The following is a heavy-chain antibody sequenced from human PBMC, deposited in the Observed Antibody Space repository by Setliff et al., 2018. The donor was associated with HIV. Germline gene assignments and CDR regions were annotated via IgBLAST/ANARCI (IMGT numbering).Heavy chain of an antibody. CDR1: GGSIGGSSNY. Sequence: KTSETLSLTCTVSGGSIGGSSNYWGWIRQPPGKGLEWIGSIYYTGNTYHNPSLKSRVTISVEASKNQISLKLTAVTAADSAVYYCAREGDGIDFWGQGTLVTVSS. D-gene: IGHD2-21*02. V-gene: IGHV4-39*02. J-gene: IGHJ4*02. CDR2: IYYTGNT. CDR3: AREGDGIDF.